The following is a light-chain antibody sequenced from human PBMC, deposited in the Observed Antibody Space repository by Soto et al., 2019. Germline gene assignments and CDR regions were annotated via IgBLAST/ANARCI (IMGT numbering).Light chain of an antibody. CDR1: SSDVGGYNY. CDR3: SSYTSSSTLV. V-gene: IGLV2-14*01. J-gene: IGLJ1*01. Sequence: QSVLTQPASVSGSPGQSITISCTGTSSDVGGYNYVSWYQQHPGKAHKLKIYDVSNRPSGVSNRFTGSKSGNTASLTISGLQAEDEADYYCSSYTSSSTLVFGTGTKVTVL. CDR2: DVS.